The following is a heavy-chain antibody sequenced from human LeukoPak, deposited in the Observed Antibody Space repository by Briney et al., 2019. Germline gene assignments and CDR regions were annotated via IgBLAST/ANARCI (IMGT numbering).Heavy chain of an antibody. CDR1: GDSIRSHY. Sequence: TSETLSLTCSVSGDSIRSHYCAWIRQPPGKGLEWIGHIYNSATTDYNPSFKSRVTISLDTSKKQFSLKMTSVTALDSAVYYCARGGEGYNDDAFEVWGLGTAVTVSS. V-gene: IGHV4-59*11. CDR3: ARGGEGYNDDAFEV. J-gene: IGHJ3*01. D-gene: IGHD5-24*01. CDR2: IYNSATT.